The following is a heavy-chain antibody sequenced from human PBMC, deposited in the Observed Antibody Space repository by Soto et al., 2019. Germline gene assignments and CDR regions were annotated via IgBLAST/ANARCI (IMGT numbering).Heavy chain of an antibody. D-gene: IGHD3-3*01. CDR3: ARGLIGGVDFWTAFDY. CDR2: ISAYNGNT. CDR1: GYTFTSYG. Sequence: ASVKVSCKASGYTFTSYGISWVRQAPGQGLEWMGWISAYNGNTNYAQKLQGRVTMTTDTSTRTAYTELRSLRSDETAVYYCARGLIGGVDFWTAFDYCGQGTMVTLSS. J-gene: IGHJ4*02. V-gene: IGHV1-18*04.